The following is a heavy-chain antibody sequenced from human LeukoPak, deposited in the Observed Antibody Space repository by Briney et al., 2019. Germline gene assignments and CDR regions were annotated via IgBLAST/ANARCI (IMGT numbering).Heavy chain of an antibody. CDR3: AREVVAGDDAFDI. CDR1: GDSVSSNSVA. V-gene: IGHV6-1*01. Sequence: SQTLSLTCAISGDSVSSNSVAWNWIRQSPSRGLEWLGRTYSRSKWYNDSALSVESRITLNPDTSKNQFSLQLNSVTPEDTAVYYCAREVVAGDDAFDIWGQGTMVTVSS. J-gene: IGHJ3*02. D-gene: IGHD2-15*01. CDR2: TYSRSKWYN.